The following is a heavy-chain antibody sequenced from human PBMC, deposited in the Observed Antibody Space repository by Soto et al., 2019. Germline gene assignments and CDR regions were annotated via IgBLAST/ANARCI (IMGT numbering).Heavy chain of an antibody. V-gene: IGHV4-4*02. Sequence: QVQLQESGPGLVKPSGTLSLNCAVSGGSIRSSSWWTWLRQSPGKGLEWIDEIYHAGSPNYNPSFQSRVTISADTSKNFFSLRLTSVTAADTAIYYCARASSFRGDFDIWGQGTAVTVSS. J-gene: IGHJ3*02. CDR2: IYHAGSP. CDR3: ARASSFRGDFDI. D-gene: IGHD3-10*01. CDR1: GGSIRSSSW.